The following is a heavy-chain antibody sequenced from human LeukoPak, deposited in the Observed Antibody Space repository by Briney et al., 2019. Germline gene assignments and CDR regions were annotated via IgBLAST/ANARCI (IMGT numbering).Heavy chain of an antibody. CDR1: GGSISSYY. J-gene: IGHJ4*02. Sequence: SETLSLTCTVSGGSISSYYWNWIRQPAGKGLEWIGRIYTSGTTTYNPSLKSRVTMSLDTSKNQFSLNLSSATAADTAIYYCATEMATPYFDYWGQGTLGTVSS. CDR3: ATEMATPYFDY. CDR2: IYTSGTT. V-gene: IGHV4-4*07. D-gene: IGHD5-24*01.